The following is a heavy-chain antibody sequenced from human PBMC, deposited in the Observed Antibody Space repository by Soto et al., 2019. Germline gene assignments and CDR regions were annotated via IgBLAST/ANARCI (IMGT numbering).Heavy chain of an antibody. CDR3: ARRGAVAGLHY. J-gene: IGHJ4*02. V-gene: IGHV3-74*01. D-gene: IGHD6-19*01. CDR2: INSDGSST. CDR1: GFTFSSYW. Sequence: EVQLVESGGGLVQPGGSLRVSCAASGFTFSSYWMHWVRQAPGKGLVWVSRINSDGSSTSYADSVKGRFTISRDNAKNTLYLQINSLRAEDTAIYYCARRGAVAGLHYWGQGTLVNVSS.